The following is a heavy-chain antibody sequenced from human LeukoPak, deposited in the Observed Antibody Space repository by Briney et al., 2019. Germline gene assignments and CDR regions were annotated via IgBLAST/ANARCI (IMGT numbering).Heavy chain of an antibody. CDR1: GVSISSYY. V-gene: IGHV4-59*01. CDR2: IYYSGST. CDR3: ARDAYSSSWYYFDY. Sequence: SETLSLTCTVSGVSISSYYWSWIRQPPGKGLEWIGYIYYSGSTNYNPSLKSRVTISVDTSKNQFSQKLSSVTAADTAVYYCARDAYSSSWYYFDYWGQGTLVTVSS. J-gene: IGHJ4*02. D-gene: IGHD6-13*01.